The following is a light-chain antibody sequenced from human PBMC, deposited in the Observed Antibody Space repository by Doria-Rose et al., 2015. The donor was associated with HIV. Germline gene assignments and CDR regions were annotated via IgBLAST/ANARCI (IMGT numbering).Light chain of an antibody. CDR1: QSISSTY. J-gene: IGKJ1*01. Sequence: TQSPGTLSLSPGERATLSCRASQSISSTYLAWYQQKPGQAPSLLIYDGSTRATGIPDRFSASGSVTDLTLTINRLEPEDFALYYCHQYGTSWTFGQGTKVEI. V-gene: IGKV3-20*01. CDR2: DGS. CDR3: HQYGTSWT.